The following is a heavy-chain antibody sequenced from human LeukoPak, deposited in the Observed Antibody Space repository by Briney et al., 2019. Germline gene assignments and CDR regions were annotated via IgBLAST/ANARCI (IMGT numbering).Heavy chain of an antibody. CDR1: GGTFSSYA. CDR2: IIPIFGTA. Sequence: ASVKVSCKASGGTFSSYAISWVRQAPGQGLEWMGRIIPIFGTANYAQKFQGRVTITTDESTSTAYMELCSLRSEDTAVYYCARSSTYYYDSSGYYGDLFDYWGQGTLVTVSS. J-gene: IGHJ4*02. CDR3: ARSSTYYYDSSGYYGDLFDY. V-gene: IGHV1-69*05. D-gene: IGHD3-22*01.